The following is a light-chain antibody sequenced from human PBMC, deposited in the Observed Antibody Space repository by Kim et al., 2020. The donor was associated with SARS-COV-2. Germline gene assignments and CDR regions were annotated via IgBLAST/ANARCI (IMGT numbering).Light chain of an antibody. CDR3: HQYASSPKT. J-gene: IGKJ2*01. CDR1: ERISSNC. Sequence: SPGERATLSCWATERISSNCLAWYQQRPGLPPRMLIYDASVRAPGTPDRFSGSGSGSDFTLTISRREPEDFAVYYCHQYASSPKTFGRGTKLEI. V-gene: IGKV3D-20*01. CDR2: DAS.